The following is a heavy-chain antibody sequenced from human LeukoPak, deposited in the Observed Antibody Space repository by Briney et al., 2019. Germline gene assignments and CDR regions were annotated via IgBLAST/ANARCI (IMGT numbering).Heavy chain of an antibody. CDR1: GYSFTNYW. CDR3: ARSRGAEHSNNWFDP. D-gene: IGHD1/OR15-1a*01. V-gene: IGHV5-51*01. CDR2: IYPGDSDT. J-gene: IGHJ5*02. Sequence: GEFLKTSCQCSGYSFTNYWIGWVRQLPGKGLEWMGIIYPGDSDTRYSPSFGGQVTISADKSINTAYLQWNSLKASDTAIYYCARSRGAEHSNNWFDPWGQGTLVTVSS.